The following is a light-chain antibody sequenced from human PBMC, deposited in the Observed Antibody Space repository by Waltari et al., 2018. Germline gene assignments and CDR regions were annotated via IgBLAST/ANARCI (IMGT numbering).Light chain of an antibody. CDR1: NIGSKS. J-gene: IGLJ2*01. Sequence: SYVLTQPPSASEAPGKTARITCGGDNIGSKSVQWYQQKAGQAPLLLIYYGSDRPSGIPGRLSGSNSENAATLTISRVEVADEAAYYCQVWDSNSDLVVFGGGTKLTVL. CDR2: YGS. V-gene: IGLV3-21*01. CDR3: QVWDSNSDLVV.